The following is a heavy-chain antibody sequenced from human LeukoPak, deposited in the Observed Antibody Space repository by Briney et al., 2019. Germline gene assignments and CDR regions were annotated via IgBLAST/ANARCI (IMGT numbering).Heavy chain of an antibody. CDR3: ARMTSYSSGCYFDY. Sequence: SEILSLTCTVTGGSISGYYWSWIRQPPGKGLEWIGFIYYSGTTNYNPSLKSRVTVSVDTSKNQFSLMLSSVTAADTAVYYCARMTSYSSGCYFDYWGQGTLVTVSS. J-gene: IGHJ4*02. CDR2: IYYSGTT. CDR1: GGSISGYY. D-gene: IGHD6-19*01. V-gene: IGHV4-59*01.